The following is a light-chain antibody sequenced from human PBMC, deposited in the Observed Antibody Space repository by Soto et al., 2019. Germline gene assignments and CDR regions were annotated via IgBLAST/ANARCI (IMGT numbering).Light chain of an antibody. Sequence: DIQMTQSPSTLSASVGDRVTITCRASQSISTWLAWYQQKPGKAPKLLIYKASSLRNGVPSRFSGSGSGTEFTLPIYSLQPDDFASYYCQPYTGYPHTFGQGTKLEIK. CDR3: QPYTGYPHT. CDR2: KAS. CDR1: QSISTW. J-gene: IGKJ2*01. V-gene: IGKV1-5*03.